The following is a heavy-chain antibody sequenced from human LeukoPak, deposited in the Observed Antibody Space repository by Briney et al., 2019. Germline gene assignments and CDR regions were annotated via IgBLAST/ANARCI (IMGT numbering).Heavy chain of an antibody. Sequence: SETLSLTCTVSGGSISSGGYYWNWLRQHPGKGLEWIGYIYYSGSTYYNPSLKSRVTISVDTSKNQFSLKLSSVTAADTAVYYCAREENIVGATRYFDLWGRGTLVTVSS. J-gene: IGHJ2*01. D-gene: IGHD1-26*01. CDR3: AREENIVGATRYFDL. V-gene: IGHV4-31*03. CDR1: GGSISSGGYY. CDR2: IYYSGST.